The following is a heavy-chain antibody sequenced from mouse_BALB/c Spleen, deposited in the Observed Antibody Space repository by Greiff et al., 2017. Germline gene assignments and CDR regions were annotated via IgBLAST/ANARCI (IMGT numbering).Heavy chain of an antibody. Sequence: QVQLQQPGAELVMPGASVKMSCKVSGYTFTDYWMHWVKQRPGQGLEWIGAIDTSDSYTSYNQKFKGKATLTVDESSSTVYMQLSSLTSEDSAVYYCARTGYYGSSYYAMDYWGQGTSVTVSS. V-gene: IGHV1-69*01. D-gene: IGHD1-1*01. CDR3: ARTGYYGSSYYAMDY. J-gene: IGHJ4*01. CDR2: IDTSDSYT. CDR1: GYTFTDYW.